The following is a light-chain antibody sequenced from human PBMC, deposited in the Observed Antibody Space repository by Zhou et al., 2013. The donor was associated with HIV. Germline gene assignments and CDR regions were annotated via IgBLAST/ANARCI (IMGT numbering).Light chain of an antibody. CDR1: QSVSTN. J-gene: IGKJ5*01. Sequence: EILMTQSPATLSVSPGERATLSCRASQSVSTNLAWYRQKPGQAPRLLISGASTRATGVPARFSGSGSGTEFTLTISSMQSEDFAVYYCQQYNNWPIAFGQGTTG. CDR2: GAS. V-gene: IGKV3-15*01. CDR3: QQYNNWPIA.